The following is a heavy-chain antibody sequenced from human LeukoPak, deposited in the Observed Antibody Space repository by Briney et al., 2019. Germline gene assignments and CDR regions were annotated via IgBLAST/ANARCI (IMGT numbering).Heavy chain of an antibody. CDR2: IRSKAYGGTT. CDR1: GFTLGDYA. Sequence: GGSLRLSRTASGFTLGDYAMSWFRQAPGKGLEWVGFIRSKAYGGTTEHAASVKGRFTVSRDDSKSIAYLQMNSLKTEDTAVYYCTRDRGMYYYGSGSVNYWGQGTLVTVSS. J-gene: IGHJ4*02. CDR3: TRDRGMYYYGSGSVNY. V-gene: IGHV3-49*03. D-gene: IGHD3-10*01.